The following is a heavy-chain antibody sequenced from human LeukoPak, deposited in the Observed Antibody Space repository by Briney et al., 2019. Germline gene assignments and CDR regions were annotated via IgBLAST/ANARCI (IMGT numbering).Heavy chain of an antibody. CDR1: GGSFSGYY. Sequence: SETLSLTCGVYGGSFSGYYWSWIRQPPGKGLEWIGEINPRGSTNYNPSLKSQVTLSADTSKNQFSLTLNSVTAADTAVYYCARRRLGYYFDYWGQGTLVTVSS. CDR2: INPRGST. J-gene: IGHJ4*02. D-gene: IGHD5-24*01. V-gene: IGHV4-34*01. CDR3: ARRRLGYYFDY.